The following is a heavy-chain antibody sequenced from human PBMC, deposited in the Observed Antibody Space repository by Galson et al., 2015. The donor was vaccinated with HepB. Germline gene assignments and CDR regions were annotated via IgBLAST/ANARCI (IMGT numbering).Heavy chain of an antibody. J-gene: IGHJ2*01. CDR1: GGTFSSYA. CDR3: ARGGADYGDWYFDL. CDR2: IIPIFGTA. D-gene: IGHD4-17*01. V-gene: IGHV1-69*13. Sequence: SVKVSCKASGGTFSSYAISWVRQAPGQGLEWMGGIIPIFGTANYAQKFQGRVTITADESTSTAYMELSSLRSEDTAVYYCARGGADYGDWYFDLWGRGTLVTVSS.